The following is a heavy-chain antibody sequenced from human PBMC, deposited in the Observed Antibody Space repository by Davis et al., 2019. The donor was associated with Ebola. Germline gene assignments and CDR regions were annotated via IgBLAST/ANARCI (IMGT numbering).Heavy chain of an antibody. CDR2: IYYSGST. CDR3: ARAKSPLYYYYYYGMDV. Sequence: PSPTLSPSLTGTGGSISSHDGSWSRQPPGKGLEWIGYIYYSGSTNYNPSLKSRVTISVDTSKNQFSLKLSSVTAADTAVYYCARAKSPLYYYYYYGMDVWGQGTTVTVSS. CDR1: GGSISSHD. J-gene: IGHJ6*02. V-gene: IGHV4-59*11.